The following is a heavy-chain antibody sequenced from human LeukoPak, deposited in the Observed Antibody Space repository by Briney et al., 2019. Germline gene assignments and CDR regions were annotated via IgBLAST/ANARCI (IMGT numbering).Heavy chain of an antibody. Sequence: GGSLRLSCAASGFTFSSYAMSWVRQAPGKGLEWVSAISGSGGSTYYADSVKGRFTISRDNSKNTLYLQMNSLRVEDTAVYYCAKANGGYYDSSGYFLHYWGQGTLVTVSS. J-gene: IGHJ4*02. V-gene: IGHV3-23*01. CDR3: AKANGGYYDSSGYFLHY. CDR2: ISGSGGST. CDR1: GFTFSSYA. D-gene: IGHD3-22*01.